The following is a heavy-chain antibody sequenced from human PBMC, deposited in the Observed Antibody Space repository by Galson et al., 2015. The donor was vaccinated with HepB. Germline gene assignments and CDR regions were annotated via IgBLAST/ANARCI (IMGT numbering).Heavy chain of an antibody. CDR2: ISYDGSEK. J-gene: IGHJ4*02. Sequence: SLRLSCAAAGFTFSTYSVHWVRQAPGKGLESVGVISYDGSEKYYADSVKGRFTIPRDNAKNSLYLEMNSLRDEDTAVYYCARDPYGAGNYWGQGTLVTVSS. CDR3: ARDPYGAGNY. CDR1: GFTFSTYS. D-gene: IGHD3-10*01. V-gene: IGHV3-30*04.